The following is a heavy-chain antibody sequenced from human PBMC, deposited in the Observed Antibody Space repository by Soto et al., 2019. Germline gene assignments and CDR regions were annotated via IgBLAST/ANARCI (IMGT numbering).Heavy chain of an antibody. Sequence: QMQLVQSGAEVKKPGSSVKVSCKASGGTLSSFINYPINWVRQAPGQGLELMGGIVPNVGTVNYAQKFQGRVTITADKSTGTAYMEVSSLRSEDTALYYCARRDTSGFLRYFDNWGQGTLVTVSS. CDR2: IVPNVGTV. CDR1: GGTLSSFINYP. D-gene: IGHD3-3*01. V-gene: IGHV1-69*06. CDR3: ARRDTSGFLRYFDN. J-gene: IGHJ4*02.